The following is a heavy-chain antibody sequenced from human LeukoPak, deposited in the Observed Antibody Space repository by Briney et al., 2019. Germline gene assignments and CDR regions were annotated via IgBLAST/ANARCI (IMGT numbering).Heavy chain of an antibody. CDR3: ARDSITGTTIPFDY. J-gene: IGHJ4*02. Sequence: KPGGSLRLSCAASGFTFSSHSMNWVRQAPGKGLEWVSSISSSSSYIYYADSVKGRFTISRDNAKNSLYLQMNSLRAEDTAVYYCARDSITGTTIPFDYWGQGTLVTVSS. CDR1: GFTFSSHS. V-gene: IGHV3-21*01. D-gene: IGHD1-7*01. CDR2: ISSSSSYI.